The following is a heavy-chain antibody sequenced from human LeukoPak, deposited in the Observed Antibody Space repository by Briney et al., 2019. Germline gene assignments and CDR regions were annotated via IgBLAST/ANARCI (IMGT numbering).Heavy chain of an antibody. Sequence: ASVKVSCKASGGTFGSYAISWVRQAPGQGLEWMGWMNPNSGNTGYAQKFQGRVTMTRNTSISTAYMELSGLRSEDTAVYYCARAKKRITIFGVVIMTHFDYWGQGTLVTVSS. CDR1: GGTFGSYA. D-gene: IGHD3-3*01. V-gene: IGHV1-8*02. J-gene: IGHJ4*02. CDR2: MNPNSGNT. CDR3: ARAKKRITIFGVVIMTHFDY.